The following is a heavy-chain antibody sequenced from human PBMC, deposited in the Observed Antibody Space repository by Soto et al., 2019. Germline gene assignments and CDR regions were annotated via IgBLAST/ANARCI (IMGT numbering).Heavy chain of an antibody. CDR2: IIPIFGTA. CDR1: GGTFSSYA. Sequence: SVKVSCKASGGTFSSYAISWVRQAPGQGLEWMGGIIPIFGTANYAQKFQGRVTITADESTSTAYMELSSLRSEDTAVYYCARDGRRGYSYGFFDYWGQGTRVTVSS. CDR3: ARDGRRGYSYGFFDY. D-gene: IGHD5-18*01. V-gene: IGHV1-69*13. J-gene: IGHJ4*02.